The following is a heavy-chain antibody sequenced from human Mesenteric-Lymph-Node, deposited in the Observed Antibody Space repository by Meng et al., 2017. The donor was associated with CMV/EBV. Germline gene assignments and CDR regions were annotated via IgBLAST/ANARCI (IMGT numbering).Heavy chain of an antibody. D-gene: IGHD6-19*01. CDR3: AKSGGSSGYVY. V-gene: IGHV3-53*01. Sequence: LSSASSGFSVIRNSLCLVRPAPGQGLAWVSLSYFCGYTFSADSVKGRFTLSKDNSKNTLYLQINSLRVEDTAVYYCAKSGGSSGYVYWGQGILVTVSS. CDR2: SYFCGYT. CDR1: GFSVIRNS. J-gene: IGHJ4*02.